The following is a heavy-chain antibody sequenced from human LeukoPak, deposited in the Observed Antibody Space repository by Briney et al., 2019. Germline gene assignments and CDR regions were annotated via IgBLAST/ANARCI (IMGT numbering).Heavy chain of an antibody. Sequence: SETLSHTCTVSGGSISSSSYYWGWIRQPPGKGLEWIGSIYYSGSTYYNPSLKSRVTISVDTSKNQFSLKLSSVTAADTAVYYCASTAHLLLWFGELSFDYWGQGTLVTVSS. CDR1: GGSISSSSYY. J-gene: IGHJ4*02. CDR2: IYYSGST. V-gene: IGHV4-39*01. CDR3: ASTAHLLLWFGELSFDY. D-gene: IGHD3-10*01.